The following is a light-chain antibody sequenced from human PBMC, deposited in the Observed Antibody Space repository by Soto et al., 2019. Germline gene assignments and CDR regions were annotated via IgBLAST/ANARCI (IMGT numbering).Light chain of an antibody. CDR1: SSDVGGYNY. CDR2: DVS. J-gene: IGLJ2*01. V-gene: IGLV2-14*03. CDR3: TSYTTNKTPL. Sequence: QSALTQPASVSGSPGQSITISCTGTSSDVGGYNYVSWYQQHPGKASKLMIYDVSSRPSGVSNRFSGSKSGNTASLTISGLLSEDEADYYCTSYTTNKTPLFGGGTKVTVL.